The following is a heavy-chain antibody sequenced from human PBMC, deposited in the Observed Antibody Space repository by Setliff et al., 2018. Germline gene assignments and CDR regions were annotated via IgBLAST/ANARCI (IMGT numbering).Heavy chain of an antibody. D-gene: IGHD5-12*01. J-gene: IGHJ4*02. CDR2: ISPFNGNT. CDR3: VRGPGPSVVVAMPFDR. CDR1: GYNFITTG. V-gene: IGHV1-18*01. Sequence: RASVKVSCKTSGYNFITTGISWVRQAPGQGPEWMGCISPFNGNTNYAQKFQDRVTMTTDTSTTTVYTEVASLRSDDTAVYYCVRGPGPSVVVAMPFDRWGQGTLVTVSS.